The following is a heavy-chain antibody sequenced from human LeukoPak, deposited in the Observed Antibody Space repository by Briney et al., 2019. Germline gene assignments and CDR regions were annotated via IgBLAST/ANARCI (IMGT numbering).Heavy chain of an antibody. Sequence: PSETLSLTCTVSGGSISSSSYYWGWIRQPPGKGLEWIGSIYYSGSTYYNPSLKSRVTISVDTSKNQFSLKLSSVTAADTAVYYCARDLPYYDILTGYPIDYWGQGTLVTVSS. V-gene: IGHV4-39*07. CDR1: GGSISSSSYY. D-gene: IGHD3-9*01. CDR2: IYYSGST. J-gene: IGHJ4*02. CDR3: ARDLPYYDILTGYPIDY.